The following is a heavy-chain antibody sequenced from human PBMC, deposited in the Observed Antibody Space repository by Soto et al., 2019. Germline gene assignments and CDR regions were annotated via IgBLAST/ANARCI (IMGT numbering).Heavy chain of an antibody. CDR1: GFTFSSYG. V-gene: IGHV3-33*01. J-gene: IGHJ6*02. CDR3: ARDHGSSGFYYYYGMDV. CDR2: IWYDGSNK. Sequence: GSLRLSCAASGFTFSSYGMHWVRQAPGKGLEWVAVIWYDGSNKYYADSVKGRFTISRDNSKNTLYLQMNSLRAEDTAVYYCARDHGSSGFYYYYGMDVWGQGTTVTVSS. D-gene: IGHD6-19*01.